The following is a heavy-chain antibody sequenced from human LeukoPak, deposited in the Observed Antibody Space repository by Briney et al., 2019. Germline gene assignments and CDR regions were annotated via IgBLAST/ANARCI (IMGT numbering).Heavy chain of an antibody. J-gene: IGHJ4*02. CDR3: VRSKRGLTDS. CDR1: GFTFSNYA. D-gene: IGHD5-24*01. Sequence: QSGGSLRLSCSASGFTFSNYAMNWVRQAPAKGLEWVTFISFHGNHTFYADSVKGRFTISRDNSKNTLFLQMNSLRAEDTAVYYCVRSKRGLTDSWGEGTLVIVSS. CDR2: ISFHGNHT. V-gene: IGHV3-30-3*01.